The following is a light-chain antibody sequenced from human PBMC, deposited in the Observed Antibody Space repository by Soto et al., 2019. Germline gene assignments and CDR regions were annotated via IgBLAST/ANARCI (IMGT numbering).Light chain of an antibody. CDR3: QQDNSYSWT. CDR1: QSISSW. CDR2: KAS. Sequence: DIQMTQSPSTLYASVGDRVTITCRASQSISSWLAWYQQKPGMPLQLLIYKASILDSGLPSRFSGRGSGTEFTLTISSLQPDDFATYYCQQDNSYSWTFGQGTKV. J-gene: IGKJ1*01. V-gene: IGKV1-5*03.